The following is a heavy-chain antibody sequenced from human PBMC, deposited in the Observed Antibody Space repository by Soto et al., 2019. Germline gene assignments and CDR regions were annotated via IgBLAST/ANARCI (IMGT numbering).Heavy chain of an antibody. D-gene: IGHD1-1*01. CDR2: IYYSGST. Sequence: QLQLQESGPGLVKPSETLSLTCTVSGGSISSSSYYWGWIRQPPGKGLEWIGSIYYSGSTYYNPSLKSRVTISVDTSKNQFSLKLSSVTAADTAVYYCARSLYLDGRFDPWGQGTLVTVSS. V-gene: IGHV4-39*01. J-gene: IGHJ5*02. CDR3: ARSLYLDGRFDP. CDR1: GGSISSSSYY.